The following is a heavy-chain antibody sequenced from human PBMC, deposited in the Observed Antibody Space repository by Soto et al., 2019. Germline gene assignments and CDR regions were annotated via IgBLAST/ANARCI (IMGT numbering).Heavy chain of an antibody. V-gene: IGHV3-33*01. CDR2: IWYDGSNK. J-gene: IGHJ6*03. CDR3: ARAVAAAGNLGLIGYYYYYMDV. Sequence: GGSLRLSCAASGFTFSSYGMHWVRQAPGKGLEWVAVIWYDGSNKYYADSVKGRFTISRDNSKNTLYLQMNSLRAEDTAVYYCARAVAAAGNLGLIGYYYYYMDVWGKGTTVTVSS. D-gene: IGHD6-13*01. CDR1: GFTFSSYG.